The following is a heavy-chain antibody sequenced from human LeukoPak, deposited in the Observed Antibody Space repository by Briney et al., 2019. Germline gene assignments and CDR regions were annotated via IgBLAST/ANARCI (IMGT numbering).Heavy chain of an antibody. V-gene: IGHV4-30-4*01. Sequence: SETLSLTCTVSGGSISSGDYYWSWIRQPPGKGLEWIGYIYYSGSTYYNPSLKSRVTISVDTSKNQFSLKLSSVTAADTAVYYCARARGYDFWSGYSSAYYCDYWGQGTLVTVSS. CDR1: GGSISSGDYY. CDR3: ARARGYDFWSGYSSAYYCDY. D-gene: IGHD3-3*01. CDR2: IYYSGST. J-gene: IGHJ4*02.